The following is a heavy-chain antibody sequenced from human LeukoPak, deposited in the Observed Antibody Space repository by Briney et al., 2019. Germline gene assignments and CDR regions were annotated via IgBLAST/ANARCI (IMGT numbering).Heavy chain of an antibody. J-gene: IGHJ1*01. Sequence: SGGSLRLSCAAPGFTFSSYWMHWVRHAPGKGLVWVSRIKSDGSTRYADYVKGRFTVSRDNAKNTVSLQMNSLRAEDTGVYYCARAPSEIGGYYPEYFRHWGQGTLVIVSS. D-gene: IGHD3-22*01. CDR3: ARAPSEIGGYYPEYFRH. V-gene: IGHV3-74*01. CDR1: GFTFSSYW. CDR2: IKSDGST.